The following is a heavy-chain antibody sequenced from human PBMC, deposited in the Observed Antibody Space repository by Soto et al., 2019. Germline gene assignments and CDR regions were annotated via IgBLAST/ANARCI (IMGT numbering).Heavy chain of an antibody. CDR3: AREPRGQPLLYPLDY. J-gene: IGHJ4*02. CDR2: IWYDGSNK. D-gene: IGHD2-2*02. V-gene: IGHV3-33*01. CDR1: GFTFSSYG. Sequence: GGSLRLSCAVSGFTFSSYGMHWVRQAPGKGLEWVAVIWYDGSNKYYADSVKGRFTISRDNSKNTLYLQMNSLRAEDTAVYYCAREPRGQPLLYPLDYWGQGTLVTVSS.